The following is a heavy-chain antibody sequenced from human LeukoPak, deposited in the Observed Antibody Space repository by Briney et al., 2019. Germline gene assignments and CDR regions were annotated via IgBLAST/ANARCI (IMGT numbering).Heavy chain of an antibody. V-gene: IGHV3-30*02. CDR1: GFTFSAYG. J-gene: IGHJ5*02. CDR3: ARNRAAAGDWLDP. CDR2: IRYDGKIK. D-gene: IGHD6-13*01. Sequence: GGSLRISCAASGFTFSAYGVHWVRQAPGKGPEWVAFIRYDGKIKEYADSVKGRFTISRDNSKNTLYLQMNSLTSEDTSLYYCARNRAAAGDWLDPWGQGTLVIVSS.